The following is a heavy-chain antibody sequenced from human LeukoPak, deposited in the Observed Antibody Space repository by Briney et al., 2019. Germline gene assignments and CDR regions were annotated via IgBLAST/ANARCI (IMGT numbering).Heavy chain of an antibody. J-gene: IGHJ4*02. CDR1: GFIFSSYG. CDR2: ISYDGSNK. V-gene: IGHV3-30*19. D-gene: IGHD3-9*01. CDR3: ARGRYFDWLSDSRGYYFDY. Sequence: PGGSLRLSCAASGFIFSSYGMHWVRQAPGKGLEWVAVISYDGSNKYYADSVKGRFTISRDNSKNTLYLQMNSLRAEDTAVYHCARGRYFDWLSDSRGYYFDYWGQGTLVTVSS.